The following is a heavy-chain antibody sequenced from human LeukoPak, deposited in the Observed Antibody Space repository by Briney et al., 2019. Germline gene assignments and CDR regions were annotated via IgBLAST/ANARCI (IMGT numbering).Heavy chain of an antibody. CDR3: ARGDCSSTSCHTSYYDFWSGYYPSVVMGYYYYMDV. V-gene: IGHV7-4-1*02. CDR2: INTNTGNP. CDR1: GYTFTSYA. Sequence: ASVKVSCKASGYTFTSYAMNWVRQAPGQGLEWMGWINTNTGNPTYAQGFTGRFVFSLDTSVSTAYLQISSLKAEDTAVYYCARGDCSSTSCHTSYYDFWSGYYPSVVMGYYYYMDVWGKGTTVTVSS. J-gene: IGHJ6*03. D-gene: IGHD3-3*01.